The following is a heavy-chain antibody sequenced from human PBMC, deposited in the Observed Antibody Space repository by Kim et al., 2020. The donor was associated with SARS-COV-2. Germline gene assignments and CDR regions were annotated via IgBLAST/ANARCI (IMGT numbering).Heavy chain of an antibody. CDR3: ARGEYNWNHGGAFDI. Sequence: SETLSLTCTVSGGSVSSGSYYWSWIRQPPGKGLEWIGYIYYSGSTNYNPSLKSRVTISVDTSKNQFSLKLSSVTAADTAVYYCARGEYNWNHGGAFDIWG. V-gene: IGHV4-61*01. D-gene: IGHD1-1*01. CDR1: GGSVSSGSYY. J-gene: IGHJ3*02. CDR2: IYYSGST.